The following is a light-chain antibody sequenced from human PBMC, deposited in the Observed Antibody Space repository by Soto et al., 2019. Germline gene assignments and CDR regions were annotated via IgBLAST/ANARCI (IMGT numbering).Light chain of an antibody. Sequence: DIQMTQSPSTLSASVGDRVTITCRASQGIAIWLSWYQQKPGKAPNLIIYDASNLKSRVPSRFSGSGSGTEFTLTISSLQPEDFESYYCQQHRSYPFTFGGGTKVAIK. CDR3: QQHRSYPFT. CDR2: DAS. J-gene: IGKJ4*01. V-gene: IGKV1-5*01. CDR1: QGIAIW.